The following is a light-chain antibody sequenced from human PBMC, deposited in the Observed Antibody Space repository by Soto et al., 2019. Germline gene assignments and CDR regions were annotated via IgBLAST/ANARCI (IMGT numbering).Light chain of an antibody. J-gene: IGKJ1*01. CDR3: MQTVQAPLT. V-gene: IGKV2-28*01. Sequence: DIVMTQSPLSLPVNPGEPASISCRSSQSLLHNDGYNSLAWYLQKPGQSPQLLISLASNRASGVPDRFSGSGSGTDFTLKISSLEAEDVGVYYCMQTVQAPLTFGQGPKVEIK. CDR2: LAS. CDR1: QSLLHNDGYNS.